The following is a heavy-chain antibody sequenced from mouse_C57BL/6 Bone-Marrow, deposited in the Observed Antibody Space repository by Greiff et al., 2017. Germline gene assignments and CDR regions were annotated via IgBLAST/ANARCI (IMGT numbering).Heavy chain of an antibody. V-gene: IGHV1-52*01. J-gene: IGHJ2*01. CDR3: ARGECYFRDY. D-gene: IGHD2-12*01. Sequence: QVQLQQPGAELVRPGSSVKLSCKASGYTFTSYWMHWVKQRPIQGLEWIGNIDPSDSETHYNQKFKDKATLTVDKSSSTAYMQLSSLTSEASAVYCCARGECYFRDYGGRGTTLTVSA. CDR2: IDPSDSET. CDR1: GYTFTSYW.